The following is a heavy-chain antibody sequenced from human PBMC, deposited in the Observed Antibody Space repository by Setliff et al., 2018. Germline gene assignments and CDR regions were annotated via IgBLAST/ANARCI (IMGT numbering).Heavy chain of an antibody. V-gene: IGHV3-48*01. CDR2: ISTSGSTS. D-gene: IGHD3-22*01. Sequence: PGGSLRLSCVASGFSFSNYGMTWVRQAPGKGLEWISYISTSGSTSYYADSVKGRFTISRDNANQSLYLQMSSLRAEDTAVYYCARLALTGYDSSGYYYALEYCYYMDVWGKGTTVTVSS. CDR1: GFSFSNYG. J-gene: IGHJ6*03. CDR3: ARLALTGYDSSGYYYALEYCYYMDV.